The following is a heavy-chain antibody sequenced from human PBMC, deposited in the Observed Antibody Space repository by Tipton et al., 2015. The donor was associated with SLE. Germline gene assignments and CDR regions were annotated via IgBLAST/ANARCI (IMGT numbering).Heavy chain of an antibody. D-gene: IGHD6-19*01. V-gene: IGHV4-31*03. Sequence: TLSLTCTVSGGSISSGGYYWSWIRQHPGKGLEWIGYIYYSGSTYYNPSPKSRVTISVDTSKNQFFLRLRSVTAADTAVYYCARSGYSSGWYRGRFDIWGQGTMVTVSS. CDR3: ARSGYSSGWYRGRFDI. CDR2: IYYSGST. J-gene: IGHJ3*02. CDR1: GGSISSGGYY.